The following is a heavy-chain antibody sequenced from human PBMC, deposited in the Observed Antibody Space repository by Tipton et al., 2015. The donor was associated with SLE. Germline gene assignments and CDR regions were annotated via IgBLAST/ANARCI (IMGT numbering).Heavy chain of an antibody. Sequence: TLSLTCAVSGYSISSGYYWGWIRQPPGKGLEWIGSIYYSGSTNYNPSLKSRVTISVDTSKNQFSLKLSSVTAADTAVYYCARGSTGTFDYWGQGTLVTVSS. CDR3: ARGSTGTFDY. D-gene: IGHD1-1*01. CDR2: IYYSGST. V-gene: IGHV4-38-2*01. J-gene: IGHJ4*02. CDR1: GYSISSGYY.